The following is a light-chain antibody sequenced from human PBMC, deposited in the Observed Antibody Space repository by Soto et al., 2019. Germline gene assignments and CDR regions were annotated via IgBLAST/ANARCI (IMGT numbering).Light chain of an antibody. V-gene: IGKV1-39*01. CDR1: QDISTY. CDR3: QQADSATLT. Sequence: IQISTCPSSLSASVADRVTIICRASQDISTYLDWYQQKPGKAPKLLIYVASSLQSGVPSRFSGSGSETNFTLTISSLQPEDFATYSCQQADSATLTFGGGTKVDIK. CDR2: VAS. J-gene: IGKJ4*02.